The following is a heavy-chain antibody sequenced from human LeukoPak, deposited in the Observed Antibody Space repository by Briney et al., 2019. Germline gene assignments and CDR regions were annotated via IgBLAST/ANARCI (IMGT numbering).Heavy chain of an antibody. D-gene: IGHD3-22*01. CDR2: IYYSGST. Sequence: SETLSLTCTVSGGSISSYYWSWIRQPPGKGLEWIGYIYYSGSTNYNPSRKSRVTISLDTSKNQFSLKLSSVTAADTAVYYCARLLTYYYDSSGYFNWFDPWGQGTLVTVSS. CDR3: ARLLTYYYDSSGYFNWFDP. V-gene: IGHV4-59*08. J-gene: IGHJ5*02. CDR1: GGSISSYY.